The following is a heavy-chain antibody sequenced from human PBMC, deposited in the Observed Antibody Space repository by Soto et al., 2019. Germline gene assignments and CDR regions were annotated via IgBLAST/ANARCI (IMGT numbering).Heavy chain of an antibody. CDR3: AKSLLVVVVAGTPWFDP. V-gene: IGHV3-23*01. CDR1: GFTFSSYA. Sequence: EVQLLESGGGLVQPGGSLRLSCAASGFTFSSYAMSWVRQAPGKGLEWVSAISGSGGSTYYADSVKGRFTISRDNPKNTLYLQMNSLRAEDTAVYYCAKSLLVVVVAGTPWFDPWGQGTLVTVSS. D-gene: IGHD2-15*01. J-gene: IGHJ5*02. CDR2: ISGSGGST.